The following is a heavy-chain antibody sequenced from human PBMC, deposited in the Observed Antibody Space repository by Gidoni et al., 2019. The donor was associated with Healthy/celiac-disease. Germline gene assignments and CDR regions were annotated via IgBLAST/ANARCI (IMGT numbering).Heavy chain of an antibody. CDR3: AKPKYQLPSYYFDY. CDR2: ISGSGGST. J-gene: IGHJ4*02. D-gene: IGHD2-2*01. CDR1: GFTFSSYA. V-gene: IGHV3-23*01. Sequence: EVQLLESGGGLVQPGGSLRLSCADSGFTFSSYAMSWVRQAPGKGLELVSAISGSGGSTYYADSVKGRFTISRDNSKNTLYLQMNSLRAEDTAVYYCAKPKYQLPSYYFDYWGQGTLVTVSS.